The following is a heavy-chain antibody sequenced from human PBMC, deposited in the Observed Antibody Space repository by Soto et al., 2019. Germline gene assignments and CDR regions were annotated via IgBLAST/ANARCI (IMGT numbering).Heavy chain of an antibody. CDR3: ATESARYSSSWKFDY. J-gene: IGHJ4*02. CDR2: FDPEDGET. V-gene: IGHV1-24*01. Sequence: ASVKVSCKVSGYTLTELSMHWVRQAPGKGLEWMGGFDPEDGETIYAQKFQGRVTMTEDTSTDTAYMELSSLRSEDTAVYYCATESARYSSSWKFDYWGQGTLVTVSS. D-gene: IGHD6-13*01. CDR1: GYTLTELS.